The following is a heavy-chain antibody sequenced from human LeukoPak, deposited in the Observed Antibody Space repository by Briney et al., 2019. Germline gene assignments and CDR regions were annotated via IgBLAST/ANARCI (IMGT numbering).Heavy chain of an antibody. V-gene: IGHV1-2*02. Sequence: ASVKVSCKASGYTFTGYYMHWVRQAPGQGLEWMGWINPNSGGTNYAQKFQGRVTMTRDTSISTAYMELSRLRSDDTAVYYCARSAIVGYCSSTSCYDGYYYYYMDVWGKGTTVTVSS. D-gene: IGHD2-2*01. CDR1: GYTFTGYY. CDR3: ARSAIVGYCSSTSCYDGYYYYYMDV. J-gene: IGHJ6*03. CDR2: INPNSGGT.